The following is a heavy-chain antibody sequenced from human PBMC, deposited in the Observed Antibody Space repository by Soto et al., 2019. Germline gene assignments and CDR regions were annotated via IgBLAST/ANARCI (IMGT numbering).Heavy chain of an antibody. Sequence: EVQLVESGGGLVKPGGSLRLSCAASGFTFSSYSMNWVRQAPGKGLEWVSSISSSSSYIYYAGSVKGRFTISRDNAKNSLYLQMNSLRAEDTAVYYCARNRGNWFDPWGQGTLVTVSS. CDR2: ISSSSSYI. CDR1: GFTFSSYS. V-gene: IGHV3-21*01. CDR3: ARNRGNWFDP. D-gene: IGHD7-27*01. J-gene: IGHJ5*02.